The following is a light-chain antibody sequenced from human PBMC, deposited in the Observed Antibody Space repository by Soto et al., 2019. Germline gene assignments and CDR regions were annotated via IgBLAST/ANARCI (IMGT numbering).Light chain of an antibody. CDR3: QQYGDSPLT. Sequence: EIVLTQSPGTLSLSPGERATLSCRASQSVSSSTSLAWYQQKTGQAPRLLIYGASSRAVGVPDRFGGSGSGTDFTLTISRLEPEDFAVYYWQQYGDSPLTFGGGTKVE. CDR1: QSVSSSTS. J-gene: IGKJ4*01. CDR2: GAS. V-gene: IGKV3-20*01.